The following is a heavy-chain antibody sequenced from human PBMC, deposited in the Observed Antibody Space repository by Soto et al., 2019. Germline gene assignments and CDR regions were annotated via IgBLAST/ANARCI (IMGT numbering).Heavy chain of an antibody. V-gene: IGHV1-3*01. D-gene: IGHD2-15*01. J-gene: IGHJ4*02. Sequence: ASAKVSSKDSGYTFTSYALHWVRQAPGQRLEWMGWINAGNGNTKYSQKFQGRVTITRDTSASTAYMELSSLRSEDTAVYYCARDLGGWPDYWGQGTLVTSPQ. CDR1: GYTFTSYA. CDR2: INAGNGNT. CDR3: ARDLGGWPDY.